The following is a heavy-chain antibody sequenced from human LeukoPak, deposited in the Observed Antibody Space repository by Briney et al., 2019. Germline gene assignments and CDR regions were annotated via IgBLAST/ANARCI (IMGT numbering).Heavy chain of an antibody. D-gene: IGHD2-15*01. Sequence: GGSLRLSCIASGFSFRTYNLHWVRQAPGKGLEWVAVIWYDGSNKYYADSVKGRFTISRDNSKNTLYLQMNSLRAEDTAVYYCARGVVVVAASSWDYGMDVWGQGTTVTVSS. CDR1: GFSFRTYN. J-gene: IGHJ6*02. CDR3: ARGVVVVAASSWDYGMDV. V-gene: IGHV3-33*01. CDR2: IWYDGSNK.